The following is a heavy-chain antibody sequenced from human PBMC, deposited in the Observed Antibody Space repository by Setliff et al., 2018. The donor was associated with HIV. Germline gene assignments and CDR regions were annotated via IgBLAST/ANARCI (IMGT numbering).Heavy chain of an antibody. CDR3: ARDRGEVPRSSTSCYVYYYMDV. CDR2: INPNSGGT. D-gene: IGHD2-2*01. Sequence: ASVKVSCKASGYTFSAYYMHWVRQAPGQGLEWMGWINPNSGGTNYAQKFQGRVTMTRDTSISTAYMELSRLRSDDTAVYYCARDRGEVPRSSTSCYVYYYMDVWGKGTTVTVSS. J-gene: IGHJ6*03. CDR1: GYTFSAYY. V-gene: IGHV1-2*02.